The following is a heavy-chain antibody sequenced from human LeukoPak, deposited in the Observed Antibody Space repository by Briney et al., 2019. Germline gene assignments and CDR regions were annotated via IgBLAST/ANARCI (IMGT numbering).Heavy chain of an antibody. D-gene: IGHD3-10*01. CDR2: ISGSGGGT. Sequence: GGSLRLSCATSGFTFSSSAMSWVRQPPGKGLAWVSTISGSGGGTYYADSVKGRFTISRDNSKNTLYLQMNSLRAEDTAVFYCGKLLYSSGMYHFDYWGQGTLVTVAS. CDR1: GFTFSSSA. V-gene: IGHV3-23*01. J-gene: IGHJ4*02. CDR3: GKLLYSSGMYHFDY.